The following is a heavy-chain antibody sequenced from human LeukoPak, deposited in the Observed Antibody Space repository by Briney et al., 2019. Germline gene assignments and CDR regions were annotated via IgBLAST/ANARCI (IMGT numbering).Heavy chain of an antibody. D-gene: IGHD3-3*01. CDR1: GFTFDDYA. V-gene: IGHV3-9*01. J-gene: IGHJ5*02. CDR2: ISWNSGSI. CDR3: ARGPITIFGVENNWFDP. Sequence: GGSLRLSCAASGFTFDDYAMHWVRQAPGKGLEWVSGISWNSGSIGYADSVKGRFTISRDNAKNSLYLQMNSLRAEDTAVYYCARGPITIFGVENNWFDPWGQGTLVTVSS.